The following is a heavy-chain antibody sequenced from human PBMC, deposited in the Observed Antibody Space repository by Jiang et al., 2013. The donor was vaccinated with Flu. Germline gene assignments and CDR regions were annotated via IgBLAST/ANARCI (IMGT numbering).Heavy chain of an antibody. CDR2: INAGNGNT. V-gene: IGHV1-3*01. CDR3: ARGHITIFGVVTLGGVLKDSFDY. J-gene: IGHJ4*02. Sequence: KVSCKASGYTFTSYAMHWVRQAPGQRLEWMGWINAGNGNTKYSQKFQGRVTITRDTSASTAYMELSSLRSEDTAVYYCARGHITIFGVVTLGGVLKDSFDYWGQGTLVTVSS. CDR1: GYTFTSYA. D-gene: IGHD3-3*01.